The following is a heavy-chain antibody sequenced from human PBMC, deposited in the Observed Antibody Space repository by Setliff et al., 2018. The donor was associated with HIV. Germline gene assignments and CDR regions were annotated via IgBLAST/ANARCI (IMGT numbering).Heavy chain of an antibody. CDR1: GGSISSRNLY. D-gene: IGHD1-26*01. J-gene: IGHJ4*02. CDR3: AREVRWELPQGFDH. V-gene: IGHV4-39*07. Sequence: SETLSLTCTVSGGSISSRNLYWGWIRQPPGKGLEWIGSIAHTGSGYYNSSLKSRVTISVDTSRNECSLKLTSVTAADTAVYYCAREVRWELPQGFDHWGQGSQVTVSS. CDR2: IAHTGSG.